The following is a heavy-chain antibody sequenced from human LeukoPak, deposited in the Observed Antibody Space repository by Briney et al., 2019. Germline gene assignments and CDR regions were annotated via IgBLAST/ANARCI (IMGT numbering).Heavy chain of an antibody. D-gene: IGHD3-9*01. CDR1: GFTFSSYS. Sequence: GGSLRLSCAASGFTFSSYSMSWVRQAPGKGLEWVSSISGSGGGTFYADSVKGRFTISRDNSKNTLFLQMNSLRAEDTAVYYCAVDYDLLTSYYTDLGYWGQGTLVTVSS. CDR3: AVDYDLLTSYYTDLGY. J-gene: IGHJ4*02. V-gene: IGHV3-23*01. CDR2: ISGSGGGT.